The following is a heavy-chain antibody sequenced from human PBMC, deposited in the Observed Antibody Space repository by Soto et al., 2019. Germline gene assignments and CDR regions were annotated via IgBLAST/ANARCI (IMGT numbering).Heavy chain of an antibody. CDR3: APRRGYCSGGSCYSIWFDP. CDR1: GFSLSTSGVG. J-gene: IGHJ5*02. Sequence: QITLKESGPTLVKPTQTLTLTCTFSGFSLSTSGVGVGWIRQPPGKALEWLALIYWDDDKRYSPSLKSRLTITKDTYKNQVVLTMTNMDPVDTATYYCAPRRGYCSGGSCYSIWFDPWGQGTLVTVSS. D-gene: IGHD2-15*01. V-gene: IGHV2-5*02. CDR2: IYWDDDK.